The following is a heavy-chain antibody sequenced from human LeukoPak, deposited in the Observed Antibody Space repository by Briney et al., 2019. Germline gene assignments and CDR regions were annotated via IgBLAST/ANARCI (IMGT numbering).Heavy chain of an antibody. CDR2: ISYDGSNK. J-gene: IGHJ5*02. D-gene: IGHD2-2*01. V-gene: IGHV3-30*18. Sequence: PGGSLRLSCAASGFTFSSYGMHWVRQAPGKGLEWVAVISYDGSNKYYADSVKGRFTISRDNSKNTLYLQMNSLRAEDTAVYYCAKDQVVPAAKSKGGNWFDPWGQGTLVTVSS. CDR1: GFTFSSYG. CDR3: AKDQVVPAAKSKGGNWFDP.